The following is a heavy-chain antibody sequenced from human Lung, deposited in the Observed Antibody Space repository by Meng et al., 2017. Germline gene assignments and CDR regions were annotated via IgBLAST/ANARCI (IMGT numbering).Heavy chain of an antibody. CDR1: GGSFSDYY. CDR2: INHSGST. Sequence: QVQLTEWGPGLLKPSETLPLTCVVSGGSFSDYYWSWIRQPPGKGLEWIGEINHSGSTNYNPSLESRATISVDTSQNNLSLKLSSVTAADSAVYYCARGPTTMAHDFDYWGQGTLVTVSS. V-gene: IGHV4-34*01. CDR3: ARGPTTMAHDFDY. J-gene: IGHJ4*02. D-gene: IGHD4-11*01.